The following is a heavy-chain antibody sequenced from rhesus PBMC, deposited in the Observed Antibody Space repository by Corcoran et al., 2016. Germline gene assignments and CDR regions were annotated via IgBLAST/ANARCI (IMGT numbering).Heavy chain of an antibody. Sequence: QVQLQESGPGLVKPSETLSLTCAVYGGSVSGYWWGWIRQPPGKGLEWIGRIRSGGSTNYNPSLKSRVTISIDTSKNQFSLKLSPVTAADTAVYYCARHFGSSYIYGLDSWGQGVVVTVSS. CDR3: ARHFGSSYIYGLDS. CDR2: IRSGGST. J-gene: IGHJ6*01. D-gene: IGHD4-29*01. V-gene: IGHV4-160*01. CDR1: GGSVSGYW.